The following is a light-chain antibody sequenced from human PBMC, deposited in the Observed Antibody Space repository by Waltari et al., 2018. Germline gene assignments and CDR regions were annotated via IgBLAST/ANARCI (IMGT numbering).Light chain of an antibody. Sequence: IQMTQSPSSLSASVGDRVTITCQASQDIDNYLNWYQQKSGKAPKRLIYDASNLETGVPSRFSGSGYGTDFTLSISSLQPEDIATYYCQQYDAYPPTFGPGTKVDIK. V-gene: IGKV1-33*01. CDR2: DAS. CDR1: QDIDNY. CDR3: QQYDAYPPT. J-gene: IGKJ3*01.